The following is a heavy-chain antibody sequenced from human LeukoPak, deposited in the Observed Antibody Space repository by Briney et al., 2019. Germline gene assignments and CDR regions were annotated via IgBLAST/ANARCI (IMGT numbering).Heavy chain of an antibody. V-gene: IGHV1-2*06. CDR1: GYTFTVYY. D-gene: IGHD6-13*01. Sequence: GASVKVSCKASGYTFTVYYMHWVRQAPGQGLEWMGRINPNSGGTNYAQKFQGRVTMTRDTSISTAYMELSRLRSDDTAVYYCARDESQQLVLDNWFDPWGQGTLVTVSS. J-gene: IGHJ5*02. CDR2: INPNSGGT. CDR3: ARDESQQLVLDNWFDP.